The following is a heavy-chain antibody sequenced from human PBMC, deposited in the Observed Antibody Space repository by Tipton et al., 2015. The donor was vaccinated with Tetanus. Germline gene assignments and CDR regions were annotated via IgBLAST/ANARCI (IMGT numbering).Heavy chain of an antibody. CDR2: ISSSGSTI. Sequence: SLRLSCAASGFIFSDFYMSWIRQAPGKGLEWVSYISSSGSTIYYADSVKGRFTMSRDNAKKSLYLHMNSLRAADTAVYYCARDLKGDYDSGGYYSRHLVYYYYGMDVWGQGTTVTVAS. V-gene: IGHV3-11*01. J-gene: IGHJ6*02. CDR3: ARDLKGDYDSGGYYSRHLVYYYYGMDV. D-gene: IGHD3-22*01. CDR1: GFIFSDFY.